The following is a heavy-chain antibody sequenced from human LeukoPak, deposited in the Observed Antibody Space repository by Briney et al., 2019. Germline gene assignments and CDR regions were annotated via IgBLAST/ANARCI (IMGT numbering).Heavy chain of an antibody. V-gene: IGHV3-48*01. CDR1: GFTFSSYS. CDR3: ARDRSSSFDY. CDR2: ISSSSSTI. J-gene: IGHJ4*02. Sequence: GGSLRLSCAASGFTFSSYSMNWVRQAPGKGLEWVSYISSSSSTIYYADSVKGRFTISRDNAKNSLCLQMNSLRAEDTAVYYCARDRSSSFDYWGQGTLVTVSS. D-gene: IGHD6-13*01.